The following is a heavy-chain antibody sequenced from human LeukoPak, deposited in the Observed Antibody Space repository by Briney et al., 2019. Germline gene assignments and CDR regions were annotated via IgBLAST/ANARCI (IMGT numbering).Heavy chain of an antibody. CDR2: IDLDAGQK. V-gene: IGHV3-7*01. CDR3: ARDWDVI. Sequence: GGSLRLSCAASGFAFGSYWMSCVRDTPGKVPVCVATIDLDAGQKHPLEYVKARFTIPRSNADCSLYLQMNIPIGEDTAVYYCARDWDVIGGQGTLVTVSS. CDR1: GFAFGSYW. D-gene: IGHD2/OR15-2a*01. J-gene: IGHJ4*02.